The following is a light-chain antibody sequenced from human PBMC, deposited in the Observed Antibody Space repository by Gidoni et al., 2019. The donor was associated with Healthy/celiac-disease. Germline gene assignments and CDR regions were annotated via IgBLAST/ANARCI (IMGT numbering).Light chain of an antibody. CDR3: QVWDSSSSAV. V-gene: IGLV3-21*04. Sequence: SSVLTQPPSVSVAPGKTARITCGGNNIGSKSVHWYQQKPGQAPVLVIYYDSDRPSGIPERFSGSNSGNTATLTISRVEAGDEADYYCQVWDSSSSAVFGGGTQLTVL. CDR1: NIGSKS. CDR2: YDS. J-gene: IGLJ7*01.